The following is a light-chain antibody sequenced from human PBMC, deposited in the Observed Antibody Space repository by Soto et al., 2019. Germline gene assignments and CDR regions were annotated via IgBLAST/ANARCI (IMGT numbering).Light chain of an antibody. CDR2: ATS. CDR1: QSISSY. Sequence: DIQMTQSPSSLSASVGDRVTITCRASQSISSYLSWYQQKPGKAPKLLIYATSSLQSGVPSRFSGSGSGTDFTLTISSLQPEDFAGYYCQQTYSTPWTFGQGTKVEIK. V-gene: IGKV1-39*01. CDR3: QQTYSTPWT. J-gene: IGKJ1*01.